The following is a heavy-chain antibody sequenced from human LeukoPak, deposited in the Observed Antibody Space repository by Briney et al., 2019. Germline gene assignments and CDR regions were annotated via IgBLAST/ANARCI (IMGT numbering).Heavy chain of an antibody. Sequence: PGGSLRLSCAASGFTFNSYSMNWVRQAPGKGLEWVSSISSSSSYIYYADSVKGRFTISRDNAKNSLYLQMNSLRAEDTAVYYCATFTIFGVDKDFDYWGQGTLVTVSS. J-gene: IGHJ4*02. D-gene: IGHD3-3*01. CDR1: GFTFNSYS. V-gene: IGHV3-21*01. CDR3: ATFTIFGVDKDFDY. CDR2: ISSSSSYI.